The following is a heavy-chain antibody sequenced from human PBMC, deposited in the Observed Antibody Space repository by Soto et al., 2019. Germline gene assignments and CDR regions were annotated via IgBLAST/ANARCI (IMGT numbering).Heavy chain of an antibody. CDR3: ERSPRVIVAATGTLDY. D-gene: IGHD6-19*01. CDR1: GYTFTTFG. Sequence: QVQLVQSGGEVKKPGASVKVSCKASGYTFTTFGITWVRQAPGQGLEWMGWISTSTGNTNYAQKLQDRVTLTTETSTRSACLELRSLTSDDTAVYYWERSPRVIVAATGTLDYWGQGTLVTVSS. V-gene: IGHV1-18*04. J-gene: IGHJ4*02. CDR2: ISTSTGNT.